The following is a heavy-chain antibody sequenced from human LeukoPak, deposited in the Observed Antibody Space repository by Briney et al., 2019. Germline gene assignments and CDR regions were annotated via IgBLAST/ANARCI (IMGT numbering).Heavy chain of an antibody. CDR1: GFTFSSFA. J-gene: IGHJ5*02. V-gene: IGHV3-23*01. D-gene: IGHD3-10*01. Sequence: GGSLRPSCVASGFTFSSFAINWVRQAPGKGLVWVSRINSDGSSISYADSVKGRFTISRDNSKNTLYLQMNSLRAEDTAVYYCAKDDRHYYGSGSYSGAWGQGTLVTVSS. CDR3: AKDDRHYYGSGSYSGA. CDR2: INSDGSSI.